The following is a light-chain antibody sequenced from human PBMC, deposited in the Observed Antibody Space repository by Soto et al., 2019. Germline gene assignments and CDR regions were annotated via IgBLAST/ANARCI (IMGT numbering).Light chain of an antibody. CDR2: AAS. CDR3: LQDYNYPRT. Sequence: AIQMTQSPSSLYASVGDRVTITCRASQGIGNDLGWNQHKPNKAPKLLSYAASRLDTVVPSRFSGSGSGTDFTLTISSLQPEDFATYYCLQDYNYPRTFGQGNKLEI. V-gene: IGKV1-6*01. CDR1: QGIGND. J-gene: IGKJ2*02.